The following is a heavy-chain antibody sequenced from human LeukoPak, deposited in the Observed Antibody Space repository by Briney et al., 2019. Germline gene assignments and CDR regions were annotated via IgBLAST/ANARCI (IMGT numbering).Heavy chain of an antibody. CDR3: ARRVPGYSSGWWVCLDS. CDR1: GGSIISYY. Sequence: PSETLSLTCTVPGGSIISYYWSWIRQPPGKGLEWIGYIYYSGSTNYNPSLKSRVTISVDTSKNQFSLKLSSVAAADTAVYYCARRVPGYSSGWWVCLDSGGQATLVTVSS. J-gene: IGHJ4*02. V-gene: IGHV4-59*08. CDR2: IYYSGST. D-gene: IGHD6-19*01.